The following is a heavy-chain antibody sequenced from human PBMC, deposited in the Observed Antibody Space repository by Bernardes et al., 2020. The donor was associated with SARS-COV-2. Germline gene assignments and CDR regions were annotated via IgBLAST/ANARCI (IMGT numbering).Heavy chain of an antibody. CDR3: ARADGGVCGGDCYPPPNWFDP. D-gene: IGHD2-21*02. CDR2: TYYSGST. V-gene: IGHV4-59*01. J-gene: IGHJ5*02. Sequence: TLSLTGTVSGVSIRSYYWSWIRHPPVKGLEWIGYTYYSGSTNYTPSLKSRVTISVDTSKNQFSLKLSSVTAADTAVYYCARADGGVCGGDCYPPPNWFDPWGQGTLVTVSS. CDR1: GVSIRSYY.